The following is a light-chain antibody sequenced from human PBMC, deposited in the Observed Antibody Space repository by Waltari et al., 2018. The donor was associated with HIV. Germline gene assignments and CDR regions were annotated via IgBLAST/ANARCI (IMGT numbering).Light chain of an antibody. J-gene: IGKJ2*01. CDR2: GAT. Sequence: EFVLTQSPGTLSLSPGERATLSCRASQSVSSSYLACYQQKPGQAPRLLLDGATSRATGIPDRFSGSESGTDFTLTISRREPEDFAVYYCQQYGSSPPYTFGQGTKLEIK. V-gene: IGKV3-20*01. CDR1: QSVSSSY. CDR3: QQYGSSPPYT.